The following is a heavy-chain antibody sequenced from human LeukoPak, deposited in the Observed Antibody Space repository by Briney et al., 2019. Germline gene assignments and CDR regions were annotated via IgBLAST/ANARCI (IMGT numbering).Heavy chain of an antibody. Sequence: GGSLRLSCAASGFTFSSYAMHWVRQAPGKGLEYVSAIGSNGDNTISRDNSKNTLYLQMASLRGEDTAVYYCARVPREGFSGSYHDYWGQGTLVTVSS. CDR2: IGSNGD. D-gene: IGHD1-26*01. V-gene: IGHV3-64*01. J-gene: IGHJ4*02. CDR1: GFTFSSYA. CDR3: ARVPREGFSGSYHDY.